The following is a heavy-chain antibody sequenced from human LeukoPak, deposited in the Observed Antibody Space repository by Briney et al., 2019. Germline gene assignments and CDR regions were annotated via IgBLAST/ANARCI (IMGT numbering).Heavy chain of an antibody. D-gene: IGHD2-21*02. Sequence: SQTLSLTCDVSGGSISSGDYSWNWIRQPPGKGLEWIGNIYRSGTTYYNPSLKSRVTISLDRSKNQFPLKLSSVTAADTAVYHCARGDQRIDYWGQGTLVTVSS. CDR1: GGSISSGDYS. CDR3: ARGDQRIDY. V-gene: IGHV4-30-2*01. J-gene: IGHJ4*02. CDR2: IYRSGTT.